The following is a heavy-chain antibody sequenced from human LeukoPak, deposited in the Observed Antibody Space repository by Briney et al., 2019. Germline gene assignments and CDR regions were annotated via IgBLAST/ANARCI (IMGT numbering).Heavy chain of an antibody. CDR2: IRSKANGGAT. D-gene: IGHD3-10*01. J-gene: IGHJ4*02. V-gene: IGHV3-49*04. Sequence: GGSLRLSCTTSGFTFRDYGLSGVRQAPGEGRVWVGFIRSKANGGATEYAVSVKGRFTISRDDSNSTVYLQMSSLKTEDTAMYYGTNSVPDYSSSSGSYSYYFDDWGQGTLVIVSS. CDR3: TNSVPDYSSSSGSYSYYFDD. CDR1: GFTFRDYG.